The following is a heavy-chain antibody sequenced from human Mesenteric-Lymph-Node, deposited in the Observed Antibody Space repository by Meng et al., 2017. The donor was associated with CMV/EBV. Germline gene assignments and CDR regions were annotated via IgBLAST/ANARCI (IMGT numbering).Heavy chain of an antibody. CDR2: IYSGGST. CDR3: AKAEGIWLYGGNADFHY. CDR1: GFTFSSYD. V-gene: IGHV3-53*01. J-gene: IGHJ4*02. Sequence: GESLKISCAASGFTFSSYDMGWVRQAPGKGLEWVSVIYSGGSTDYADSVRGRFTISRDNSRNTLYLQMSSLRAEDTAIYYCAKAEGIWLYGGNADFHYWGQGTLVTVSS. D-gene: IGHD4/OR15-4a*01.